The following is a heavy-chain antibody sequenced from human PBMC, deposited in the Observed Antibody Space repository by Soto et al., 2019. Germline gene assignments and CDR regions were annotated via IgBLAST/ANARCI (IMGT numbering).Heavy chain of an antibody. CDR1: GYTLTEIS. Sequence: ASVKVSCKISGYTLTEISMHWVRQPPGKGLEWMGGLDPEGGETNYAQKFQGRVTMTRDTSISTAYMELSRLRSDDTAVYYCARTATDKNDAFDIWGQGTMVTVS. J-gene: IGHJ3*02. V-gene: IGHV1-24*01. CDR2: LDPEGGET. D-gene: IGHD2-21*02. CDR3: ARTATDKNDAFDI.